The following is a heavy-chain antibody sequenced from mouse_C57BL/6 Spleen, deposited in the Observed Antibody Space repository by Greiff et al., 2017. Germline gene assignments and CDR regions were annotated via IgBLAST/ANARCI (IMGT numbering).Heavy chain of an antibody. D-gene: IGHD2-2*01. CDR1: GFSLTSYA. Sequence: VKLMESGPGLVAPSQSLSITCTVSGFSLTSYAISWVRQPPGKGLEWLGVIWTGGGTNYNSALKSRLSISKDNSKSQVFLKMNSLQTDDTARYYGAREDSTMVTTGAMDDWGQGTSVTVSS. CDR2: IWTGGGT. J-gene: IGHJ4*01. CDR3: AREDSTMVTTGAMDD. V-gene: IGHV2-9-1*01.